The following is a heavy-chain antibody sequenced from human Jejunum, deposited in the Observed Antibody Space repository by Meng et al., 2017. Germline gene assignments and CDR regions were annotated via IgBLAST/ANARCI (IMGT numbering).Heavy chain of an antibody. CDR2: IYYSGGT. CDR3: AHSSSSSSFGFDY. CDR1: GGSVSSAAYY. Sequence: VPGREAGPGLVRPSETLSLTCTVSGGSVSSAAYYWNWIRQPPGKGLEWIGYIYYSGGTTYSPSLNSRVTISIDTAKNQVSLKVSSVTAADTAVYYCAHSSSSSSFGFDYWGQGTLVTVSS. D-gene: IGHD6-6*01. J-gene: IGHJ4*02. V-gene: IGHV4-61*08.